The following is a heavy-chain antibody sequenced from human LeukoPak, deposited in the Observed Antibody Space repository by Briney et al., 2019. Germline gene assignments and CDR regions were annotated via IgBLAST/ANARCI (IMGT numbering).Heavy chain of an antibody. J-gene: IGHJ5*02. D-gene: IGHD2-21*01. CDR2: VSGSGEFT. Sequence: PGGSLRLSCAASGFTFSSYSMNWVRQAPRKGLEWVSAVSGSGEFTYYAESLKGRFTISRDNSKQTLYLQMTSLTVDDTAVYYCAKELGVIVPGTRFDPWGQGTLVIVSS. V-gene: IGHV3-23*01. CDR3: AKELGVIVPGTRFDP. CDR1: GFTFSSYS.